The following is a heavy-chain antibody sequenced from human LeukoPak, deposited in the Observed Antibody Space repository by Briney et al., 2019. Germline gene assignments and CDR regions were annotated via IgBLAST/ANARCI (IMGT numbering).Heavy chain of an antibody. CDR2: ISGSGGST. D-gene: IGHD4-11*01. CDR3: AKGTTAVFDY. CDR1: GLAFSSYA. J-gene: IGHJ4*02. V-gene: IGHV3-23*01. Sequence: GGSLRLSCAVSGLAFSSYAMTWVRQAPGKGLEWVSCISGSGGSTYYADSVKGRFTISRDNSKNTLYLQMNSLRADDTAVYYCAKGTTAVFDYWGQGTLVTVSS.